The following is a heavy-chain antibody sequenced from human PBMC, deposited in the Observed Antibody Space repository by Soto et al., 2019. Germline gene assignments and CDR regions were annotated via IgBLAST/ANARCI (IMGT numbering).Heavy chain of an antibody. CDR2: IYYSGST. D-gene: IGHD6-13*01. CDR3: ARAAEQQLVIDLNWFDP. J-gene: IGHJ5*02. CDR1: GGSISSGGYY. V-gene: IGHV4-61*08. Sequence: SETLSLTCTVSGGSISSGGYYWSWIRQHPGKGLEWIGYIYYSGSTYYNPSLKSRVTISVDTSKNQFSLKLSSVTAADTAVYYCARAAEQQLVIDLNWFDPWGQGTLVTVSS.